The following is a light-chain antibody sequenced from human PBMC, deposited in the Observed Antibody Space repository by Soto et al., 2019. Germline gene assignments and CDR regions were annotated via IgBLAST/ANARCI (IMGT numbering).Light chain of an antibody. CDR3: QQRNNWPLLWT. CDR1: QSVGSS. J-gene: IGKJ4*01. V-gene: IGKV3-11*01. CDR2: DTS. Sequence: EIVLTQSPSTLSLSPGERATLSCRASQSVGSSLAWYQQKPGQAPRLLIYDTSNRPTGIPARFRVSGSGSDLTLAISSLEPEDFAVYYCQQRNNWPLLWTFGGGTKVEIK.